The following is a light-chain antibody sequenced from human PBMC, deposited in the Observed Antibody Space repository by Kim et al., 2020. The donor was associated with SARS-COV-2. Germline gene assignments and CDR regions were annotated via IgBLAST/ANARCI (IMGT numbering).Light chain of an antibody. J-gene: IGKJ1*01. CDR3: QQCVSTPT. CDR1: QSIGNC. V-gene: IGKV1-39*01. Sequence: SASVGDRVIITCRASQSIGNCLNWYQHKPGKAPKLLIYGASSLQSGVPSGFSGSGSGTEFTLTISSLQPEDIATYYCQQCVSTPTFGQGTKVDIK. CDR2: GAS.